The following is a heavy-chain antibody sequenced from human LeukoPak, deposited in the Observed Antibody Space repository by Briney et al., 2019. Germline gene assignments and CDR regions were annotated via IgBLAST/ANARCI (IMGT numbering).Heavy chain of an antibody. J-gene: IGHJ4*02. D-gene: IGHD6-13*01. CDR3: ARGSSSWLSYFDY. CDR2: IPYDGSDK. V-gene: IGHV3-30*04. CDR1: GFTFSSYA. Sequence: GRSLRLSCAASGFTFSSYAVHWVRQAPGKGLEWVAVIPYDGSDKYYADSVKGRFTISRDNSQNTLYLQMNSLRAEDTAVYYCARGSSSWLSYFDYCGQGTLVTVSS.